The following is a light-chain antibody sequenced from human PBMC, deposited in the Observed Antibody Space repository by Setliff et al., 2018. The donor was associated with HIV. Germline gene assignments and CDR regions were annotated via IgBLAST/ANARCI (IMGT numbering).Light chain of an antibody. CDR3: SSRIVSSALHV. CDR1: SSDVGNYNY. J-gene: IGLJ1*01. CDR2: DVK. Sequence: QSALTQPASVSGSPGQSITISCTGISSDVGNYNYVSWYQEHPGKAPKLMIYDVKDRPSGVSNRFSGSKSGNTASLTISGLQAEDEADYYCSSRIVSSALHVFGTGTKVTVL. V-gene: IGLV2-14*01.